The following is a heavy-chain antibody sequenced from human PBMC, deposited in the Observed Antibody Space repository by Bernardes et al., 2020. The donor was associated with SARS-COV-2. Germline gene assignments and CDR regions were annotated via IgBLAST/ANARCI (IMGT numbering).Heavy chain of an antibody. Sequence: GGSLRLSCAASGFTFSSYAMSWVRQAPGKGLEWVSAISGSGGSTYYADSVKGRFTISRDNSKNTLYLQMNSLRAEDTAVYYCAKDRTNIVVVVADKGMDVWGQGTTVTVSS. V-gene: IGHV3-23*01. D-gene: IGHD2-15*01. J-gene: IGHJ6*02. CDR1: GFTFSSYA. CDR2: ISGSGGST. CDR3: AKDRTNIVVVVADKGMDV.